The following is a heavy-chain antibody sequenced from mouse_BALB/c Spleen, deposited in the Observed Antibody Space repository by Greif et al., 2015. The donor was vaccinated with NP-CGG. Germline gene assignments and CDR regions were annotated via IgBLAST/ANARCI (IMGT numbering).Heavy chain of an antibody. D-gene: IGHD2-10*02. J-gene: IGHJ3*01. CDR1: GYTFTSYW. CDR3: AREYGNLFAY. V-gene: IGHV1-7*01. Sequence: QVQLKDSGAELAKPGASVKMSCKASGYTFTSYWMHWVKQRPGQGLEWIGYINPSTGYTEYNQKFKDKATLTADKSSSTAYMQLSSLTSEDSAVYYCAREYGNLFAYWGQGTLVTVSA. CDR2: INPSTGYT.